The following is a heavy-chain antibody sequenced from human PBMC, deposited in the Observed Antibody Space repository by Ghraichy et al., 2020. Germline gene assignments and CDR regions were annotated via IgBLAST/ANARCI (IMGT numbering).Heavy chain of an antibody. D-gene: IGHD3-16*01. CDR3: ARTSPYTDYYYYYYGMDV. CDR1: GFTFDDYA. CDR2: ISWNSGSI. V-gene: IGHV3-9*01. J-gene: IGHJ6*02. Sequence: GGSLRLSCAASGFTFDDYAMHWVRQAPGKGLEWVSGISWNSGSIGYADSVKGRFTISRDNAKNSLYPQMNSLRAEDTALYYCARTSPYTDYYYYYYGMDVWGQGTTVTVSS.